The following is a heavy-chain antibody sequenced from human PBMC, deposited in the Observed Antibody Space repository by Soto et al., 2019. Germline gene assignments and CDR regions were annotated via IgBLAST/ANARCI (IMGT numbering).Heavy chain of an antibody. Sequence: EVQLLESGGGLVQPGGSLRLSCAASGFTFSSYAMSWYRQAPGKGLAWVSAISGSGGSTYYADSVKGRFTISRDNSKNTLYLQMNSLRAEDTAVYYCAKDPGQTAVAGMFDYWGQGTLVTVSS. D-gene: IGHD6-19*01. V-gene: IGHV3-23*01. J-gene: IGHJ4*02. CDR1: GFTFSSYA. CDR2: ISGSGGST. CDR3: AKDPGQTAVAGMFDY.